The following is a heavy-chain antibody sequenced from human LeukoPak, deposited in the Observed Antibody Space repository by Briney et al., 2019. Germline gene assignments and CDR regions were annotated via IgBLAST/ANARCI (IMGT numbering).Heavy chain of an antibody. V-gene: IGHV4-61*10. D-gene: IGHD6-19*01. CDR1: GASISSDTYF. CDR2: INHSGST. Sequence: PSETLSLTCTVSGASISSDTYFWSWIRQPAGKGLEWIGEINHSGSTNYNPSLKSRATISVDTSKNQFSLKLSSVTAADTAVYYCARSHDYSSGWYRHYYYYYMDVWGKGTTVTISS. J-gene: IGHJ6*03. CDR3: ARSHDYSSGWYRHYYYYYMDV.